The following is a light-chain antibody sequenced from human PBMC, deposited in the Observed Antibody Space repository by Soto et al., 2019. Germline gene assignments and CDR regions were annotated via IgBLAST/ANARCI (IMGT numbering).Light chain of an antibody. J-gene: IGLJ3*02. CDR3: SSYTSTATRV. V-gene: IGLV2-14*01. Sequence: QSVLTQPASVSGSPGQSITISCTGTSSDVGSYNYVSWYQQHPGKAPQLMIYEVSNRPSGVSDRFSGSKSGNTASLTISGRQDEDEADYYCSSYTSTATRVFGGGTKVTVL. CDR2: EVS. CDR1: SSDVGSYNY.